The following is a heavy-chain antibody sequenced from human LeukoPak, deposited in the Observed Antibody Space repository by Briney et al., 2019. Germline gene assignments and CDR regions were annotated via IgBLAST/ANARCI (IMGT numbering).Heavy chain of an antibody. D-gene: IGHD2-2*01. Sequence: ASVKVSCKASGYTFTGYYMHWVRQAPGQGLEWMGWINPNSGGTNYAQKFQGRVTMTRDTSISTAYMELSRLRSDDTAVYYCTRAREPAAIYDFGYWGQGTLVTVSS. J-gene: IGHJ4*02. V-gene: IGHV1-2*02. CDR3: TRAREPAAIYDFGY. CDR1: GYTFTGYY. CDR2: INPNSGGT.